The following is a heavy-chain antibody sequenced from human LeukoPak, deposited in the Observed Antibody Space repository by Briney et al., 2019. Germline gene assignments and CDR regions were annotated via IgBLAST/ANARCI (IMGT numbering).Heavy chain of an antibody. J-gene: IGHJ5*02. Sequence: SSETLSLTCIVPRGSISSYSGSWIRQTPGKGLEWIAYIYKGGGTKYTPSPQSRVTISSDTSKNKFFLILKSVLAAPTAMYYCACAVVVAATVKWFDPWGQGTLVTVSS. V-gene: IGHV4-59*01. CDR3: ACAVVVAATVKWFDP. CDR1: RGSISSYS. D-gene: IGHD2-15*01. CDR2: IYKGGGT.